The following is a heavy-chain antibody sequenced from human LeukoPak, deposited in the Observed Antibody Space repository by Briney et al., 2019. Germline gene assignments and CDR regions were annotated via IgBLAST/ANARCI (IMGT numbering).Heavy chain of an antibody. CDR1: GGSISSGGYY. CDR2: IYTSGST. D-gene: IGHD2-2*02. Sequence: PSQTLSLTCAVSGGSISSGGYYWSWIRQPAGKGLEWIGRIYTSGSTNYNPSLKSRVTMSVDTSKNQFSLKLSSVTAADTAVYYCARDAGCSSTSCYSYGMDVWGQGTTVTVSS. J-gene: IGHJ6*02. V-gene: IGHV4-61*02. CDR3: ARDAGCSSTSCYSYGMDV.